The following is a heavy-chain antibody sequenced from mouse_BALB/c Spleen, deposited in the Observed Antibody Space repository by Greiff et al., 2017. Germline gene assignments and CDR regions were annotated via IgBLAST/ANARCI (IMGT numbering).Heavy chain of an antibody. CDR2: ISYDGSN. D-gene: IGHD1-2*01. Sequence: EVQLQQSGPGLVKPSQSLSLTCSVTGYSITSGYYWNWIRQFPGNKLEWMGYISYDGSNNYNPSLKNRISITRDTSKNQFFLKLNSVTTEDTATYYCARDTTAYFDYWGQGTTLTVSS. V-gene: IGHV3-6*02. CDR1: GYSITSGYY. J-gene: IGHJ2*01. CDR3: ARDTTAYFDY.